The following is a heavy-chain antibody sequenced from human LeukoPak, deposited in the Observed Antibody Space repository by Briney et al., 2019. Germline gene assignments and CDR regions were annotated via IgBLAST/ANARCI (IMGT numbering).Heavy chain of an antibody. V-gene: IGHV6-1*01. J-gene: IGHJ4*02. D-gene: IGHD3-22*01. CDR3: ARGYYYDRTGYYYGAYDY. Sequence: SQTLSLTCAISGDSVSSNSAAWNWIRQSPSRGLEWLGRTYYRSNWYNDYGVSVKSRITISPDTSKNQFSLQLNSVTPEDTAVYYCARGYYYDRTGYYYGAYDYWGQGTLVTVSS. CDR1: GDSVSSNSAA. CDR2: TYYRSNWYN.